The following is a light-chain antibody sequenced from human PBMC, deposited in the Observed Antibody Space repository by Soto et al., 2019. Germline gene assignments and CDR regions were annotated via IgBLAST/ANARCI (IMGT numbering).Light chain of an antibody. CDR1: QSVSDNY. CDR3: QQYGGTYT. V-gene: IGKV3-20*01. CDR2: GVS. J-gene: IGKJ2*01. Sequence: EVVLTKSPGTRSLSPGERGTLSRRASQSVSDNYLAWYKHQPGPAPRLLIYGVSSRATGIPDRFSGSGSGTDFTLTIRRLEPEDFAVDYCQQYGGTYTFGQGTKVEIK.